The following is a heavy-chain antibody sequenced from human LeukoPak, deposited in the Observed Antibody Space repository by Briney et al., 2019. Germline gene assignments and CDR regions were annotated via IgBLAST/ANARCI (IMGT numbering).Heavy chain of an antibody. D-gene: IGHD1-26*01. CDR2: IYYSGST. CDR3: ARGVGADFDY. Sequence: SETLSLTCTVSGGSISSYYWSWIRQPPGKGLEWIGYIYYSGSTNYNPSLKSRVTISVDTSKNQFSLKLSPVTAADTAVYYCARGVGADFDYWGQGTLVTVSS. CDR1: GGSISSYY. V-gene: IGHV4-59*01. J-gene: IGHJ4*02.